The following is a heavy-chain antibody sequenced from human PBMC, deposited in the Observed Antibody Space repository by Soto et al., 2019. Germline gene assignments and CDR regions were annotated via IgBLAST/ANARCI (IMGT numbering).Heavy chain of an antibody. CDR1: GFSLGSHR. Sequence: GGSLRLSCAAAGFSLGSHRIRWVRQPPGKGLEWVSRIDTDGGGTSYADSVKGRFTISTDNAKNTVYLQMNGLRAEDTAVYYCATVFDLWGQGTLVTVSS. CDR3: ATVFDL. CDR2: IDTDGGGT. V-gene: IGHV3-74*01. J-gene: IGHJ5*02.